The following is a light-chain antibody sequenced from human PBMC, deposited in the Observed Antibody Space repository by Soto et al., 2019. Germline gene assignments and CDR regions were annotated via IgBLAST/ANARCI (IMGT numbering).Light chain of an antibody. CDR1: QSLSSN. V-gene: IGKV3-15*01. CDR3: QQYYNWWT. CDR2: GAS. Sequence: EIVITQSPATLSVSPGERATLSCRASQSLSSNYLAWYQQKPGQAPRLLIYGASTRVTGIPARFSGSGSGAEFTLTISSLQSEDFAVYHCQQYYNWWTFGQGTKVDIK. J-gene: IGKJ1*01.